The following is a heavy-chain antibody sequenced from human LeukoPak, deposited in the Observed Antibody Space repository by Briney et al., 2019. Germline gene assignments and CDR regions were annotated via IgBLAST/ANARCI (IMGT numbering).Heavy chain of an antibody. V-gene: IGHV4-39*01. J-gene: IGHJ4*02. CDR3: ARLAAMIVVDDTDY. CDR2: IYYSGST. D-gene: IGHD3-22*01. Sequence: SETLSLTCTVSGGSISSSSYYWGWIRQPPGKGLEWIGSIYYSGSTYYNPSLKSRVTIFVDTSKNQFSLKLSSVTAADTAVYYCARLAAMIVVDDTDYWGQGTLVTVSS. CDR1: GGSISSSSYY.